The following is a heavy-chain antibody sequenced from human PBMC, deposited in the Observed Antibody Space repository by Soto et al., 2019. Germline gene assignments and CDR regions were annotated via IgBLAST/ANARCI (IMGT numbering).Heavy chain of an antibody. CDR3: AREGLWFGELLPSD. V-gene: IGHV1-69*08. CDR1: GGTFSSYT. CDR2: IIPILGIA. D-gene: IGHD3-10*01. Sequence: QVQLVQSGAEVKKPGSSVKVSCKASGGTFSSYTISWMRQAPGQGLEWMGRIIPILGIANYAQKFQGRVTITADKSTSTDYMELSSLRSEETAVYYCAREGLWFGELLPSDWGQGTLVTVSS. J-gene: IGHJ4*02.